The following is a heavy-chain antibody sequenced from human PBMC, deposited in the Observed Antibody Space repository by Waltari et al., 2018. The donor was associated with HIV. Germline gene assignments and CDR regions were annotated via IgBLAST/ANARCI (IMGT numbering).Heavy chain of an antibody. CDR2: ISWNSVRI. CDR3: ARGPMYNWFDP. D-gene: IGHD3-10*01. V-gene: IGHV3-9*01. J-gene: IGHJ5*02. CDR1: GLTFDAYA. Sequence: EVQLVESGGGWVQAGRSLRLSCAAPGLTFDAYAMPWVRQAPGKGLEWVSSISWNSVRITYADSVRGRFTVSRDNAKNYLYLQMNSLRPDDTAFYYCARGPMYNWFDPWGQGSLVTVSS.